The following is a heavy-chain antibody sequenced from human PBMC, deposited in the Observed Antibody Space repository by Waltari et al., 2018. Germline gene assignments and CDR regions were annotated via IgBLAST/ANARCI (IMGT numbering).Heavy chain of an antibody. V-gene: IGHV3-21*01. CDR2: MSSSSSYI. CDR1: GFTFSSYS. D-gene: IGHD3-10*01. CDR3: ARIEYGSGSSDAFDI. J-gene: IGHJ3*02. Sequence: EVQLVESGGGLVKPGGSLRLSCAASGFTFSSYSMNWVRQAPGKGLEWVSSMSSSSSYIYYADSVKGRFTSCRDNAKNSLYLQRNSLRAEDTAVYYCARIEYGSGSSDAFDIWGQGTMVTVSS.